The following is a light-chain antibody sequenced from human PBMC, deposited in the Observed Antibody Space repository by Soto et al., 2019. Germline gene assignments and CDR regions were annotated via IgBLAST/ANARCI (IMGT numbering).Light chain of an antibody. CDR2: STS. J-gene: IGKJ2*01. CDR1: QSVSSL. Sequence: VLTQSPATLSVSPGERVTLSCRASQSVSSLLAWCQQKPGQAPRLLIYSTSTRATGIPARFSGSGSGTEFTLTISSLQSEDFAIYYCQQYHYWPYTFGQGTKLEIK. CDR3: QQYHYWPYT. V-gene: IGKV3-15*01.